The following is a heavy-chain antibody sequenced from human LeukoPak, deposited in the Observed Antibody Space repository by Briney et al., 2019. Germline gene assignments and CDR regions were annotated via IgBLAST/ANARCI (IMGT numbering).Heavy chain of an antibody. J-gene: IGHJ4*02. V-gene: IGHV3-48*01. CDR2: ISRSSTTI. CDR1: GFTFSSYS. D-gene: IGHD2-2*01. Sequence: PGGSLRLSCAASGFTFSSYSMNWVRQAPGKGLEWVSYISRSSTTIYYADSVKGRFTISRDNAKNSLYLHMNSVRAEDTAVYYCARETDSTLFDYWGQGTLVTVSS. CDR3: ARETDSTLFDY.